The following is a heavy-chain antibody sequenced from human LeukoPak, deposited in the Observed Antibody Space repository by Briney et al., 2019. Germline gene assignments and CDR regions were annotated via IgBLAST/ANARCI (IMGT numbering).Heavy chain of an antibody. CDR1: GFTFSSYA. D-gene: IGHD3-22*01. CDR3: ARRDSSGYYYAVDY. Sequence: GGSLRLSCAASGFTFSSYAMSWVRQAPGKGLEWVSVIYSDGRTYYADSVKGRFTVSRDNSKNTLYLQMNSLRAEDTAVYYCARRDSSGYYYAVDYWGQGTLVTVSS. J-gene: IGHJ4*02. CDR2: IYSDGRT. V-gene: IGHV3-66*01.